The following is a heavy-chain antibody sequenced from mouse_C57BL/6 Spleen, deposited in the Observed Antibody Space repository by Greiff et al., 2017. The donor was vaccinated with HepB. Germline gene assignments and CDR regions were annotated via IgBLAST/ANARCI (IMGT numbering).Heavy chain of an antibody. CDR2: INPSTGGT. D-gene: IGHD2-3*01. CDR1: GYSFTGYY. Sequence: DVKVEESGPELVKPGASVKISCKASGYSFTGYYMNWVKQSPEKSLEWIGEINPSTGGTTYNQKFKAKATLTVDKSPSTAYMQLKSLTYEDSAVYYCARALGGYYVLSSYAMDYWGQGTSVTVSS. CDR3: ARALGGYYVLSSYAMDY. J-gene: IGHJ4*01. V-gene: IGHV1-42*01.